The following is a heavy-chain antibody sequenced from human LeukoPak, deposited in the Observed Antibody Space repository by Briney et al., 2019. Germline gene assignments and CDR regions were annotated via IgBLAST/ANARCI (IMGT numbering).Heavy chain of an antibody. D-gene: IGHD1-26*01. CDR3: ARGRFDRRSYYGDY. J-gene: IGHJ4*02. Sequence: ASVKVSCKASGYTFTSYDINWVRQATGQGLEWMGWMNPNSGNTGYAQKFQGRVTMTRNTSISTAYMELSSLRSEDTAVYYCARGRFDRRSYYGDYWGQGTLVTVSS. CDR2: MNPNSGNT. CDR1: GYTFTSYD. V-gene: IGHV1-8*01.